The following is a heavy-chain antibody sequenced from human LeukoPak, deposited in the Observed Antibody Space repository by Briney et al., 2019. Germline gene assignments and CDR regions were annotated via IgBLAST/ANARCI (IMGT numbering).Heavy chain of an antibody. Sequence: GGSLRLSCAASGFSFSSCGMNWVCQAPGKGLEWVSHTTSSGSATYYTDSVKGRFTISRDNAKNLLFLQMNSLRDEDTALYYCSRSGFDYWGQGALVTVSS. CDR1: GFSFSSCG. CDR2: TTSSGSAT. J-gene: IGHJ4*02. CDR3: SRSGFDY. D-gene: IGHD3-10*01. V-gene: IGHV3-48*02.